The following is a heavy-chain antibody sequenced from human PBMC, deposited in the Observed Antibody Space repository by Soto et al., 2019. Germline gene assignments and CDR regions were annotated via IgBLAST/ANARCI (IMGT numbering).Heavy chain of an antibody. CDR3: AKVRLVVNFDY. CDR1: GFTFNNYA. CDR2: ISATGGST. D-gene: IGHD2-15*01. J-gene: IGHJ4*02. Sequence: EVQVLDSGGGLVQPGGSLSLSCAASGFTFNNYAMNWVRQAPGKGLEWVATISATGGSTYYADSVKGRFTISRDNSKNTLYVQMNGLRVEYPTVYYCAKVRLVVNFDYLGEGTQRTASS. V-gene: IGHV3-23*01.